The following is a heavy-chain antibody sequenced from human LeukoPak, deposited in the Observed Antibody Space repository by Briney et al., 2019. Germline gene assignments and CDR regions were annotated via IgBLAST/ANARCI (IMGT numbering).Heavy chain of an antibody. D-gene: IGHD4-17*01. J-gene: IGHJ4*02. V-gene: IGHV4-61*02. CDR2: MYTSGST. Sequence: SETLSLTCTVSGGSISSGRYYWTWIRQPAGKGLEWIGRMYTSGSTNYNPSLKSRVTISLDTSKNQFSLKLSSVTAADTAVYYCARGGSLTVTSNLYNYWGQGTLVTVSS. CDR3: ARGGSLTVTSNLYNY. CDR1: GGSISSGRYY.